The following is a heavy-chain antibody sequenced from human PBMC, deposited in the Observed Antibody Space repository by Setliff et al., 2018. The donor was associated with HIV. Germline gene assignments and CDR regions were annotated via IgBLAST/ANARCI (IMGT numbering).Heavy chain of an antibody. Sequence: ASVKVSCKASGGSFNILGFTWVRQAPGQGLEWMGWINTNTGKPTYAQGFTGRFVFSLDTSVNTAYLQISSLKAEDTAVYYCASKGTVAAAGTGYYYYYGMDVWGQGTTVTVSS. CDR2: INTNTGKP. CDR3: ASKGTVAAAGTGYYYYYGMDV. J-gene: IGHJ6*02. CDR1: GGSFNILG. D-gene: IGHD6-13*01. V-gene: IGHV7-4-1*02.